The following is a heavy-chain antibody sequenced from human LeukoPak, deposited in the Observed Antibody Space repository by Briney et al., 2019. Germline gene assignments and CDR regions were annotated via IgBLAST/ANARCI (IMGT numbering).Heavy chain of an antibody. J-gene: IGHJ4*02. CDR3: ARVGRSHSSSWYSESHDFDY. CDR2: ISSSSSHI. V-gene: IGHV3-21*01. Sequence: GGSLRLSCAASGFTFSSYSMNWVRQAPGKGLEWVSSISSSSSHIYYADSVKGRFTISRDNAKNSLYLQMNSLRAEDTAVYYCARVGRSHSSSWYSESHDFDYWGQGTLVTVSS. CDR1: GFTFSSYS. D-gene: IGHD6-13*01.